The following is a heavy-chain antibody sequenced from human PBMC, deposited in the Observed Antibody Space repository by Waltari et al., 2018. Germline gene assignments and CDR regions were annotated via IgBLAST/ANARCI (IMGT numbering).Heavy chain of an antibody. V-gene: IGHV4-59*01. J-gene: IGHJ4*02. D-gene: IGHD2-21*01. CDR1: GGSISSYY. CDR3: ARLPVWAYCGGDCYSYFDY. Sequence: QVQLQESGPGLVTPSETLSLTCTVSGGSISSYYWRWIRQPPGKGLEWIGYIYYSGSTNYNPSLKSRVTISVDTSKNQFSLKLSSVTAADTAVYYCARLPVWAYCGGDCYSYFDYWGQGTLVTVSS. CDR2: IYYSGST.